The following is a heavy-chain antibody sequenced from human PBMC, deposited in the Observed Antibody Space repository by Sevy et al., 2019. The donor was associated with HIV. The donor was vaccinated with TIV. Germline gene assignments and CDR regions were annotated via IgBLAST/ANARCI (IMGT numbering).Heavy chain of an antibody. CDR1: GFTFSSYS. D-gene: IGHD1-26*01. J-gene: IGHJ6*02. V-gene: IGHV3-21*01. CDR2: ISSSSSYI. CDR3: ASDPGVGDYGMDV. Sequence: GGSLRLSCAASGFTFSSYSMNWVRQAPGKGLEWVSSISSSSSYIYYADSVMGRFTISRDNAKNSLYLQMNSLRAEDTAVYYCASDPGVGDYGMDVWGQGTTVTVSS.